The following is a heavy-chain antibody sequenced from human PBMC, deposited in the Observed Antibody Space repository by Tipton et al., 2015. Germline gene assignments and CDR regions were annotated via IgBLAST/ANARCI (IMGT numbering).Heavy chain of an antibody. CDR1: GYSFSNYW. J-gene: IGHJ3*02. Sequence: QLVQSGAEVKKPGESLKISCKGSGYSFSNYWIGWVRQMPGKGLEWMGIIFPGDSDTRYSPSFQGQVTISVDKSISTAYLQWSSLKASDTAMYYCARHVSFYYDTHGYDALDIWAQGTMVTVSS. D-gene: IGHD3-22*01. CDR3: ARHVSFYYDTHGYDALDI. CDR2: IFPGDSDT. V-gene: IGHV5-51*01.